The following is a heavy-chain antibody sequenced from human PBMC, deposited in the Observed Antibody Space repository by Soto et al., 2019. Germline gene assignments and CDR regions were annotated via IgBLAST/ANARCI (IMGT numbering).Heavy chain of an antibody. CDR1: GGSFSSYY. CDR3: ARGPVVVAGGAYYYGMDV. Sequence: QVQLQQWGAGLLKPSETLSLTCAVYGGSFSSYYWSWILQPPGKGLEWIGESNHSGSTNYNPSLKSRVTISVDTSKNQFSLKLSSVTAADTAVYYCARGPVVVAGGAYYYGMDVWGQWTTVTVSS. CDR2: SNHSGST. D-gene: IGHD6-19*01. J-gene: IGHJ6*02. V-gene: IGHV4-34*01.